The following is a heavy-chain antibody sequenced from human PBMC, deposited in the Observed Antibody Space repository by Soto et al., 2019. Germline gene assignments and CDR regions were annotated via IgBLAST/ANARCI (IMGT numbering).Heavy chain of an antibody. J-gene: IGHJ4*02. CDR3: ARALAAAVDY. CDR1: GGSISSGGYY. Sequence: PSETLSLTCTVSGGSISSGGYYWSWIRQHPGKGLEWIGYIYYSGSTYYNPSLKSRVTISVDTSKNQFSLKLSSVTAADTAVYYCARALAAAVDYWGQGTLVTVSS. CDR2: IYYSGST. V-gene: IGHV4-31*03. D-gene: IGHD6-13*01.